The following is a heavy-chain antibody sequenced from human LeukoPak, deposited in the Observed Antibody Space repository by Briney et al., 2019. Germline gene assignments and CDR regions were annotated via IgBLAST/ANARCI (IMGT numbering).Heavy chain of an antibody. CDR1: GSTFSDYY. D-gene: IGHD6-6*01. CDR3: ARAPIAARYYFDY. V-gene: IGHV3-11*01. Sequence: KPGGSLRLSCAASGSTFSDYYMSWIRQAPGKGLEWVPYISSSGSTICYADSVKGRFTISRDNAKNSLYLQMNSLRAEDTAVYYCARAPIAARYYFDYWGQGTLVTVSS. J-gene: IGHJ4*02. CDR2: ISSSGSTI.